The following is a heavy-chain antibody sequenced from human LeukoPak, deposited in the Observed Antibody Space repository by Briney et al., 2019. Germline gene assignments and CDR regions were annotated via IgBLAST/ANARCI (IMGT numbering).Heavy chain of an antibody. V-gene: IGHV3-48*01. J-gene: IGHJ4*02. CDR3: ARGTGYSSSWYSPHFDY. CDR2: ISSSSSTI. D-gene: IGHD6-13*01. CDR1: GFTFSSYS. Sequence: GGSLRLSCAASGFTFSSYSMNWVRQAPGKGLEWVSYISSSSSTIYYADSVMGRFTISRDNAKNSLYLQMNSLRAEDTAVYYCARGTGYSSSWYSPHFDYWGQGTPVTVSS.